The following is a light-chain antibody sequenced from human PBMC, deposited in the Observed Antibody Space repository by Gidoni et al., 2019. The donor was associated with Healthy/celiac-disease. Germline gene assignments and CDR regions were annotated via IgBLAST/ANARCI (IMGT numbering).Light chain of an antibody. CDR1: QSISSY. Sequence: DIQMTQSPSSLSASVGDRVTITCRASQSISSYLNWYQQKPGKAPKLLTYAASSLQSGVPSRFSGSGSGTDFTLTISSLQPEDFATYYCQQSYSTPWTFXXXTKVEIK. V-gene: IGKV1-39*01. CDR3: QQSYSTPWT. CDR2: AAS. J-gene: IGKJ1*01.